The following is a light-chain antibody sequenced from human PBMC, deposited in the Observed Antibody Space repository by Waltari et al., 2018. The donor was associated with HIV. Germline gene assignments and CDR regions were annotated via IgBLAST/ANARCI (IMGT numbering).Light chain of an antibody. CDR2: EVS. CDR1: RSDVGGYKY. V-gene: IGLV2-8*01. Sequence: QSDLTQPPSASGSPGQSVTISCTGTRSDVGGYKYVSWYQQHPGKAPKLMIYEVSKRPSGVPDRFSGSKSGNTASLTVSGLQPEDEADYYCSSYAGSNNYVFGTGTKVTVL. J-gene: IGLJ1*01. CDR3: SSYAGSNNYV.